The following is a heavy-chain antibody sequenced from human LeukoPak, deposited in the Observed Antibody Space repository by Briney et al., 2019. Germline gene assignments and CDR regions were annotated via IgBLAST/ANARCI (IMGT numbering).Heavy chain of an antibody. Sequence: ASETLSLTCAVYGGSFSGYYWSWIRQPPGKGLEWIGEINHSGSTNYNPSLKSRVTISVDTSKNQFSLKLSSVTAADTAVYYCARGGYCSSTSCYTNWFDPWGQGTLVTVSS. CDR1: GGSFSGYY. J-gene: IGHJ5*02. V-gene: IGHV4-34*01. CDR2: INHSGST. D-gene: IGHD2-2*01. CDR3: ARGGYCSSTSCYTNWFDP.